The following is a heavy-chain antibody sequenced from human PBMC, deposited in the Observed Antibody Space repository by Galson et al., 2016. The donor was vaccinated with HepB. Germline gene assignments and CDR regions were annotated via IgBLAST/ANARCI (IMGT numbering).Heavy chain of an antibody. CDR3: ATGLGGSDYEH. Sequence: SLRLSCAASGFTFTHAWMTWVRQAPGKGLEWVGRIKSKIDGGTIDSAAPVKGRFSISRDDAKNTLFLEMNSLKSEDTGVYYCATGLGGSDYEHWGQGTLVIVSS. CDR1: GFTFTHAW. J-gene: IGHJ4*02. CDR2: IKSKIDGGTI. D-gene: IGHD3-16*01. V-gene: IGHV3-15*05.